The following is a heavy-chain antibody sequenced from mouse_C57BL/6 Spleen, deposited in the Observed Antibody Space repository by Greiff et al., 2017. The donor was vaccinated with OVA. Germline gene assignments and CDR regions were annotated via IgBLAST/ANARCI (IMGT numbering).Heavy chain of an antibody. D-gene: IGHD2-3*01. V-gene: IGHV5-16*01. CDR3: ARDLHDGYYDY. Sequence: EVMLVESEGGLVQPGRSMKLSCTASGFTFSDYYMAWVRQVPGKGLEWVANINYDGSSTYYLDSLKSRFIISRDNAKNILYLQMSSLKSEDTATYYCARDLHDGYYDYWGQGTTLTVSS. J-gene: IGHJ2*01. CDR2: INYDGSST. CDR1: GFTFSDYY.